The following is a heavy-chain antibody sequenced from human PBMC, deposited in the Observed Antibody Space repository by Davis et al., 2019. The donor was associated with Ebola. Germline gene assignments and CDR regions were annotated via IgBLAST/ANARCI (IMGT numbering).Heavy chain of an antibody. CDR3: ARDLYLGSWNYYGMDV. CDR1: GFTFSSYA. J-gene: IGHJ6*02. CDR2: ISGSGAST. D-gene: IGHD2-2*02. V-gene: IGHV3-23*01. Sequence: GESLKISCAASGFTFSSYAMSWVRQAPGKGLEWVSAISGSGASTYYADSVKGRFTISRDNSKNTLYLQMNSLRAEDTAVYYCARDLYLGSWNYYGMDVWGQGTTVTVSS.